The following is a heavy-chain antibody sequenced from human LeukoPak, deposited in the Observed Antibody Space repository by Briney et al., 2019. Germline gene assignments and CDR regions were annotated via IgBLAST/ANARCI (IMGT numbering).Heavy chain of an antibody. CDR2: IKSKTDGGTT. J-gene: IGHJ4*02. D-gene: IGHD6-13*01. CDR3: TTASLYSSPFDY. Sequence: PGGSLRLSCAASGFTFSNAWMSWVRQAPGKGLGWVGRIKSKTDGGTTDYAAPVKGRFTISRDDSKNTLYLQMNSLKTEDTAVYYCTTASLYSSPFDYWGQGTLVTVSS. CDR1: GFTFSNAW. V-gene: IGHV3-15*01.